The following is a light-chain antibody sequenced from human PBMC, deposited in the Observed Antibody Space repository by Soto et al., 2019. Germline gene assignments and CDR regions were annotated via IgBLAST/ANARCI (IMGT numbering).Light chain of an antibody. CDR2: GAS. J-gene: IGKJ1*01. CDR3: QQYGRSPST. CDR1: QSVISTY. V-gene: IGKV3-20*01. Sequence: EIVLTQSPGPLSLAPGERATLSCRASQSVISTYLAWYQQKPGQAPRALIFGASSRSAGIPDRFSGSGSGTDFTLTIGRLEPEDFAVYYCQQYGRSPSTFGQGTKVEIK.